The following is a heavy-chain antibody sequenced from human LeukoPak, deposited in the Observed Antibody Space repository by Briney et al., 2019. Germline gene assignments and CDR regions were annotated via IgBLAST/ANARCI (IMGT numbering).Heavy chain of an antibody. CDR3: AKWGDYDVLTGYYVSDY. Sequence: GGSLRLCSAASGFTFSNYAMSWVRQAPGKGLEWVSAITGSGSGIYYADSMKSRFTISRDNSKNTLYLQINSLRAGDTAVYYCAKWGDYDVLTGYYVSDYWGQGTLVTVPS. J-gene: IGHJ4*02. D-gene: IGHD3-9*01. CDR2: ITGSGSGI. CDR1: GFTFSNYA. V-gene: IGHV3-23*01.